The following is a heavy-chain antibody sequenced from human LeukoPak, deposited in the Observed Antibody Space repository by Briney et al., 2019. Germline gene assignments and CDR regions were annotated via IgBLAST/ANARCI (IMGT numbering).Heavy chain of an antibody. CDR3: AFCSGGSCSNDY. CDR2: ISAYNGNT. J-gene: IGHJ4*02. D-gene: IGHD2-15*01. Sequence: MGWISAYNGNTNYAQKLQGRVTMTTDTSTSTAYMELRSLRSDDTAVYYCAFCSGGSCSNDYWGQGTLVTVSS. V-gene: IGHV1-18*01.